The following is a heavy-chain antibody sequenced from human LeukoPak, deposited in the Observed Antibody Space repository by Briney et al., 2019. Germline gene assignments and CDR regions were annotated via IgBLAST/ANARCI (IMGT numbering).Heavy chain of an antibody. D-gene: IGHD5-24*01. CDR3: SRDLRGRDDY. V-gene: IGHV3-11*04. CDR1: GFTFSDYF. CDR2: ITPSSNII. Sequence: GGSLRLSCAASGFTFSDYFMTWIRQAPGKGPEWISYITPSSNIIYYADSVKGRCTISRDNAKNTLYLQMNSLRAEDTAVYYCSRDLRGRDDYWGQGILVIVSS. J-gene: IGHJ4*02.